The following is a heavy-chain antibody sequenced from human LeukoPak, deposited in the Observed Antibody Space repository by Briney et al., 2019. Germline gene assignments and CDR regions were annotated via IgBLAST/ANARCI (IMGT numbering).Heavy chain of an antibody. Sequence: PGGSLRLSCAASGFTFSNAWMSWVRQAPGKGLEWVAVISYDGSNKYYADSVKGRFTISRDNSKNTLYLQMNSLRAEDTAVYYCARRYDYVWGSYRSGYFDYWGQGTLVTVSS. CDR2: ISYDGSNK. D-gene: IGHD3-16*02. CDR1: GFTFSNAW. J-gene: IGHJ4*02. V-gene: IGHV3-30-3*01. CDR3: ARRYDYVWGSYRSGYFDY.